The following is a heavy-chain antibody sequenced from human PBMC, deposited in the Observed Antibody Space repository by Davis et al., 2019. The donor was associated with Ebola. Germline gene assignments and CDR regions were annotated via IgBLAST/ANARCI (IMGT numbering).Heavy chain of an antibody. CDR2: IKQDGREK. D-gene: IGHD3-3*01. Sequence: GESLKISCAASGFTFSSYWMSWVRQAPGKGLEWVANIKQDGREKYYVDSVKGRFTISRDNAKNSLYLQLNSLRAEDTAVYYCARDQESYDFWSGYYTGGNWFDPWGQGTLVTVSS. CDR3: ARDQESYDFWSGYYTGGNWFDP. J-gene: IGHJ5*02. CDR1: GFTFSSYW. V-gene: IGHV3-7*01.